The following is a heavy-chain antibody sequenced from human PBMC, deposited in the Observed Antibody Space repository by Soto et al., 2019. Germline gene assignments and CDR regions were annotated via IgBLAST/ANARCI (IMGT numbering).Heavy chain of an antibody. CDR1: GFTFSSYA. CDR3: AKTVGYYDSSGYYSSPNDYYYYGMDV. J-gene: IGHJ6*02. V-gene: IGHV3-23*01. Sequence: PGGSLRLSCAASGFTFSSYAMSWVRQAPGKGLEWVSAISGSGGSTYYADSVKGRFTISRDNSKNTLYLQMNSLRAEDTAVYYCAKTVGYYDSSGYYSSPNDYYYYGMDVWGQGTTVTVS. CDR2: ISGSGGST. D-gene: IGHD3-22*01.